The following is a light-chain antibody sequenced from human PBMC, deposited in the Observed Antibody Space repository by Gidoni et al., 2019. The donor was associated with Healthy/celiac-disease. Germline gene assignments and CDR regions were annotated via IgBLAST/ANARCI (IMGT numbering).Light chain of an antibody. Sequence: SSELTQYPAVSVALGQTVRITCQGESLRSYYASWYQQKPGQAPVLVIYGKNNRPSGIPDRFSGSSSGNTASLTITGAQAEDEADYYCNSRDSSGNHVVFGGGTKLIVL. J-gene: IGLJ2*01. V-gene: IGLV3-19*01. CDR1: SLRSYY. CDR2: GKN. CDR3: NSRDSSGNHVV.